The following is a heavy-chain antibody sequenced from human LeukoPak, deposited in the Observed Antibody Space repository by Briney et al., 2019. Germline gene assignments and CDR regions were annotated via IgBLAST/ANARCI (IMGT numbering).Heavy chain of an antibody. CDR2: IYTSGST. CDR3: ARGLIWFGLGYMDV. V-gene: IGHV4-61*02. CDR1: GGSISSGSYY. J-gene: IGHJ6*03. D-gene: IGHD3-10*01. Sequence: PSETLSLTCTVSGGSISSGSYYWSWIRQPAGKGLEWIGRIYTSGSTNYNPSLKSRVTISVDTSKNQFSLKLSSVTAADTAVYYCARGLIWFGLGYMDVWGKGTTVTVSS.